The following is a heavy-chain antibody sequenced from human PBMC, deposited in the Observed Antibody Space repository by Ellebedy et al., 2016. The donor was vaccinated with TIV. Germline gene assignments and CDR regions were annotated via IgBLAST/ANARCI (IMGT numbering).Heavy chain of an antibody. CDR3: ARETTDLFHPWAFDY. V-gene: IGHV3-48*02. CDR2: ISSSSTTI. D-gene: IGHD1-7*01. Sequence: GESLKISXAASGFIFSRYTMNWVRQAPGKGLEWVSYISSSSTTIYYADSVKGRFTISRDNAKNSLYLQMNSLRDEDTAVYYCARETTDLFHPWAFDYWGQGTLVTVSS. CDR1: GFIFSRYT. J-gene: IGHJ4*02.